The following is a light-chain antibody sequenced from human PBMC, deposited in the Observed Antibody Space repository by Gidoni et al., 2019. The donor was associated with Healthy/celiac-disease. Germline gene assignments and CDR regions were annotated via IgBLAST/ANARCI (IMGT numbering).Light chain of an antibody. J-gene: IGLJ2*01. CDR1: SSDVGGYNY. CDR2: EVS. CDR3: SSYTSSSTVV. V-gene: IGLV2-14*01. Sequence: QSALTPPASVSGSPGQSITISCTGTSSDVGGYNYVSWYQKHPGKAPKLMIYEVSNRPPGVSNRFSGSKSGNTASLTISGLQAEGEADYYGSSYTSSSTVVFGGGTKLTVL.